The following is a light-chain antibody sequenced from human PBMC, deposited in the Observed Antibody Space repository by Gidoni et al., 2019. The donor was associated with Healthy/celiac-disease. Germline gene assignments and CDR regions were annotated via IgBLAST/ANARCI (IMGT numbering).Light chain of an antibody. J-gene: IGKJ3*01. Sequence: DIQLTQSPSFLSASVGDRVTITCRASQGISSYLAWYQQKPGKAPKLLIYAASTLQSGVPSRLSGSGSGTEFTLTISSLQPEDFATYYCQQLNSYPPAFGPXTKVDIK. CDR3: QQLNSYPPA. V-gene: IGKV1-9*01. CDR1: QGISSY. CDR2: AAS.